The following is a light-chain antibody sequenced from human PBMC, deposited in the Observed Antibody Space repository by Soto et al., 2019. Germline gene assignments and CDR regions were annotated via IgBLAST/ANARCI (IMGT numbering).Light chain of an antibody. Sequence: AIQMTQSPSSLSASVGDRVTITCRASQGIRNDLGWYQQKPGKAPKLLIYAASSLQSGVPSRFSGSGSGTDFTLTISGLQPEDFATYYCLHDYNAWTIGQGTKVDIK. V-gene: IGKV1-6*01. J-gene: IGKJ1*01. CDR1: QGIRND. CDR3: LHDYNAWT. CDR2: AAS.